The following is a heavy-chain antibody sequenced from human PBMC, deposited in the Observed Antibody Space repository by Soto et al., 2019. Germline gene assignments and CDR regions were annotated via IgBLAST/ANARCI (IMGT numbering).Heavy chain of an antibody. Sequence: QVQLQESGPRLVKPSGTLSLTCAVSGVSISSSDWWTWVRQPPEKGLEWLGEIYHGVGANYNPSLKSRVSISLDTSKNQFSLRLTSVTPADTAVYYCVRDHHDYDFWSGNPRGYFDLWGRGTLVTVSS. CDR3: VRDHHDYDFWSGNPRGYFDL. D-gene: IGHD3-3*01. CDR2: IYHGVGA. V-gene: IGHV4-4*02. J-gene: IGHJ2*01. CDR1: GVSISSSDW.